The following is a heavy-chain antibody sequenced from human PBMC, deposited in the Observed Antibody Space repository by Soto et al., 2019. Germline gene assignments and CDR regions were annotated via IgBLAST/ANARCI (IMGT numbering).Heavy chain of an antibody. CDR3: ARVLYGDYGYYYYYMDV. D-gene: IGHD4-17*01. J-gene: IGHJ6*03. CDR1: GYTFTSYG. V-gene: IGHV1-18*01. CDR2: ISAYNGNT. Sequence: ASVKVSCKASGYTFTSYGISWVRQAPGQGLEWMGWISAYNGNTNYAQKLQGRVTMTTDRSTSTAYMELRSLRSDDTAVYYCARVLYGDYGYYYYYMDVWGKGTTVTVSS.